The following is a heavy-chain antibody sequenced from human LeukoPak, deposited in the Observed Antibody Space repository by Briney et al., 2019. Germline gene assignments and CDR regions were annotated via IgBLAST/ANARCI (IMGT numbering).Heavy chain of an antibody. D-gene: IGHD2/OR15-2a*01. J-gene: IGHJ3*02. Sequence: GGSLRLSCAASGFTVSSNFLSWVRQAPGKGLEWVSVIYSGGSTYYTDSVKGRFTISRDISKNTLYLQMNSLRAEDTAAYYCAREILPSYAFDIWGQGTLVTVSS. CDR2: IYSGGST. CDR3: AREILPSYAFDI. V-gene: IGHV3-66*01. CDR1: GFTVSSNF.